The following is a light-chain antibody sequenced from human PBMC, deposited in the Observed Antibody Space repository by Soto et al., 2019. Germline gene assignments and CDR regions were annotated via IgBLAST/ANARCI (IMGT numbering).Light chain of an antibody. CDR1: SSGVGGYNY. J-gene: IGLJ1*01. V-gene: IGLV2-14*01. CDR2: DVS. CDR3: SSYTSSLYV. Sequence: LTQPASVSGSPGQSITISCTGTSSGVGGYNYVSWYQQHPGKAPKLMIYDVSNRPSGVSNRFSGSKSGNTASLTISGLQAEDEADYYCSSYTSSLYVFGTGTKVTVL.